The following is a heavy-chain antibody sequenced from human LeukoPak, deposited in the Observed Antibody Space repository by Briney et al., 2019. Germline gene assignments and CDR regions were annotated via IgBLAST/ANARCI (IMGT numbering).Heavy chain of an antibody. CDR3: ARDMLTIFGVVPHY. CDR2: ISAYNGNT. Sequence: ASVKVSCKASGYTFTSYGISWVRQAPGQGLEWMGWISAYNGNTNYAQKLQGRVTMTTDTSTSTAYMELRSLRSDDTAVYYCARDMLTIFGVVPHYWGQGTLVTVSS. D-gene: IGHD3-3*01. J-gene: IGHJ4*02. V-gene: IGHV1-18*01. CDR1: GYTFTSYG.